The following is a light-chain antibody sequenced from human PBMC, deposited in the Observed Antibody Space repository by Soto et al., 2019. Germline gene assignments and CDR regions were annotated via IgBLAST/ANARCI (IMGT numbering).Light chain of an antibody. Sequence: QSVLTQPPSVSAAAGQTVTISCSGSSSNIGSRSVSWYQQFPGTAPKLLIYENNKRPSGIPDRFSGSKSGTSATLGITGLQTGDEADYYCGAWDNSLSAGVFGGGTKLTVL. CDR1: SSNIGSRS. CDR3: GAWDNSLSAGV. J-gene: IGLJ3*02. CDR2: ENN. V-gene: IGLV1-51*02.